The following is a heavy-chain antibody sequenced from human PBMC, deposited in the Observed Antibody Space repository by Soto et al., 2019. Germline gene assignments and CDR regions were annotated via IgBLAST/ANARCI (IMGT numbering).Heavy chain of an antibody. Sequence: PGGSLRLSCAASGFTFDDYAMHWVRQAPGKGLEWVSGISWNSGSIGYADSVKGRFTISRDNAKNSLYLQMNSLRAEDTALYYCAKVKGTYYYDSSGSNYGMDVWGQGTTVTVSS. J-gene: IGHJ6*02. D-gene: IGHD3-22*01. V-gene: IGHV3-9*01. CDR2: ISWNSGSI. CDR3: AKVKGTYYYDSSGSNYGMDV. CDR1: GFTFDDYA.